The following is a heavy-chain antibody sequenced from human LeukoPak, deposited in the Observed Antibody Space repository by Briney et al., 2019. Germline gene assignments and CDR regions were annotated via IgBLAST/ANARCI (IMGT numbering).Heavy chain of an antibody. Sequence: PGGSLRLSCAASGFTFSSYAMSWVRQAPGKGLEWVSAISGSGGSTYYADSVKSRFTISRDNSKNTLYLQMNSLRAEDTAVYYCAKRPWYYYDSSGYYDYWGQGTLVTVSS. D-gene: IGHD3-22*01. CDR1: GFTFSSYA. CDR3: AKRPWYYYDSSGYYDY. CDR2: ISGSGGST. V-gene: IGHV3-23*01. J-gene: IGHJ4*02.